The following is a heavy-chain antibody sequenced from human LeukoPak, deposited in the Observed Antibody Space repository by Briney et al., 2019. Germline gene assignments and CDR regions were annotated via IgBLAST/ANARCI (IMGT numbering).Heavy chain of an antibody. J-gene: IGHJ4*02. CDR2: INHSGST. CDR3: ARAFGGAYY. V-gene: IGHV4-34*01. Sequence: SETLSLTCAVYGGSFSGYYWSWIRQPPGKGLEWIGEINHSGSTNYNPSLKSRVTISVDTSKNQFSLKLGSVTAADTAVYYCARAFGGAYYWGQGTLVTVSS. D-gene: IGHD3-10*01. CDR1: GGSFSGYY.